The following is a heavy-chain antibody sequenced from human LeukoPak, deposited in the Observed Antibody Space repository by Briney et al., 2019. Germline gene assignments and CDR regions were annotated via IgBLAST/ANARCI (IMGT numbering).Heavy chain of an antibody. CDR3: ARDRYYGSGSYYSFDY. CDR1: GGTFSSYA. V-gene: IGHV1-69*05. CDR2: IIPIFGTA. Sequence: PAASVKVSCKASGGTFSSYAISWVRQAPGQGLEWMGGIIPIFGTANYAQKFQGRVTITTDESTSTAYTELSSLRSEDTAVYYCARDRYYGSGSYYSFDYWGQGTLVTVSS. D-gene: IGHD3-10*01. J-gene: IGHJ4*02.